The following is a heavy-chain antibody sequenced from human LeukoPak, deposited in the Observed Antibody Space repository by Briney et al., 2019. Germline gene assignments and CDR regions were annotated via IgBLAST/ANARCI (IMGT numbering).Heavy chain of an antibody. CDR1: GYTFTSNY. D-gene: IGHD6-13*01. V-gene: IGHV1-46*01. Sequence: ASVKVSCKAFGYTFTSNYMHWVRQAPGQGPEWMGVISPSGGSTTYAQKFQGRVTLTRDMSTSTDYLELSSLRSDDTAMYYCARDPGGYSSSWYSNYFDPWGQGTLVTVSS. J-gene: IGHJ5*02. CDR3: ARDPGGYSSSWYSNYFDP. CDR2: ISPSGGST.